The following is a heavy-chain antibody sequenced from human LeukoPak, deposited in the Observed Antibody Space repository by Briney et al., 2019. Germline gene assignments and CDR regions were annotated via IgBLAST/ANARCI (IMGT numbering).Heavy chain of an antibody. CDR1: GYTFTSYG. D-gene: IGHD6-6*01. V-gene: IGHV1-18*01. CDR3: ARFDEEYSSSSYLDY. J-gene: IGHJ4*02. CDR2: ISAYNGNT. Sequence: ASVKVSCKASGYTFTSYGISWVRQAPGQGLEWMGWISAYNGNTNYAQKLQGRVTMTTDTSTSTAYMELRSLRSDDTAVYYCARFDEEYSSSSYLDYWGQGTLVTVSS.